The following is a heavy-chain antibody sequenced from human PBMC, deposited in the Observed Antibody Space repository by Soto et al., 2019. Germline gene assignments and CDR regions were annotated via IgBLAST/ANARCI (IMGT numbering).Heavy chain of an antibody. J-gene: IGHJ6*02. D-gene: IGHD3-10*01. Sequence: PGGSLRLSCAASEFTFSSYAIHWVRQAPGKGLEWLALISHDGSRKYYADSVKGRFTISRDNSDNTLYLQMNSLRIEDTAVYYCARVVYSLWLNGGMDVWGQGTTVTVSS. CDR3: ARVVYSLWLNGGMDV. CDR1: EFTFSSYA. V-gene: IGHV3-30-3*01. CDR2: ISHDGSRK.